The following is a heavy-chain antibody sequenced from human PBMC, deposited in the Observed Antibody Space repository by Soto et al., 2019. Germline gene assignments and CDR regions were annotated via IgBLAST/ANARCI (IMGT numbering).Heavy chain of an antibody. CDR3: YSSRIGV. D-gene: IGHD2-15*01. CDR2: ISYDGSNK. J-gene: IGHJ6*02. CDR1: GFTFSSYG. Sequence: GSLRLSFSAAGFTFSSYGMHWVRQAPGKGLEWVAVISYDGSNKYYADSVKGRFTISRDNSKNTLYLQMNSLRAEDTAVYYSYSSRIGVWAQGATVTVSS. V-gene: IGHV3-30*03.